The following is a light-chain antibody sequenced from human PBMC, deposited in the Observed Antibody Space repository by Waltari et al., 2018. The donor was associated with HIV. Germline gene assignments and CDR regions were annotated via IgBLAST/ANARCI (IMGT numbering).Light chain of an antibody. CDR3: SSYTRRVTVV. Sequence: QSALTQPASVSGSPGQSIVLPCTGSSSDIGYYDYVSWYQQYPGQAPKALIYEVTSRPSGASSRSSGSSSATTSFLAISKLRTDDEADYFCSSYTRRVTVVFGGGTRLTVL. CDR1: SSDIGYYDY. V-gene: IGLV2-14*03. J-gene: IGLJ2*01. CDR2: EVT.